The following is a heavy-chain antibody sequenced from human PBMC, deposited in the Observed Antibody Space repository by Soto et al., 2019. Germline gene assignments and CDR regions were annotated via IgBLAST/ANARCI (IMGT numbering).Heavy chain of an antibody. Sequence: PSETLSLTCAVSGGSISSGGSSWSWIRQPPGKGLEWIGYIYHSGSTYYNPSLKSRVTILVDRSKNQFSLKLSSVTAADTAVYYCARESEAYNWFDPWGQGTLVTVSS. CDR1: GGSISSGGSS. CDR2: IYHSGST. CDR3: ARESEAYNWFDP. J-gene: IGHJ5*02. V-gene: IGHV4-30-2*01.